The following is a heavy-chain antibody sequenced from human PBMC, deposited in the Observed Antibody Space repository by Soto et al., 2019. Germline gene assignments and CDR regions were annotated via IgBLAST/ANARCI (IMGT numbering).Heavy chain of an antibody. CDR2: IYYSGST. V-gene: IGHV4-39*01. CDR1: GGSISSSSYY. Sequence: SETLSLTCTVSGGSISSSSYYWGWIRQPPGKGLEWIGSIYYSGSTYYNPSLKSRVTISVDTSKNQFSLKLSSVTAADTAVYYCARHSGAAGAFYYYYYYMDVWGKGTTVTVSS. CDR3: ARHSGAAGAFYYYYYYMDV. J-gene: IGHJ6*03. D-gene: IGHD6-13*01.